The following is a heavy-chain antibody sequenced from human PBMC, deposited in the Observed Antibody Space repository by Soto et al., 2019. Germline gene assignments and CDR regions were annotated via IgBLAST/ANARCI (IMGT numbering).Heavy chain of an antibody. J-gene: IGHJ4*02. CDR3: ARGWGYDSNDYYYAY. V-gene: IGHV1-69*01. CDR2: IIPIFGTA. Sequence: QVQLVQSGAEVRKPGSSVKVSCKASGGTFSRHAISWVRQAPGQGLEWMGGIIPIFGTANHAQKFQGRVTIIEDESTSTVYMELSSVRSEDTAMYYCARGWGYDSNDYYYAYWGQGTLVIVSS. D-gene: IGHD3-22*01. CDR1: GGTFSRHA.